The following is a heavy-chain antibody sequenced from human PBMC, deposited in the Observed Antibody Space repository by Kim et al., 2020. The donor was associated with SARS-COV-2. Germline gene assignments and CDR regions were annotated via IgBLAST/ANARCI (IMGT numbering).Heavy chain of an antibody. CDR2: INHSGST. CDR3: ARPLIPNYYGSGSSGDAFDI. V-gene: IGHV4-34*01. CDR1: GGSFSGYY. D-gene: IGHD3-10*01. Sequence: SETLSLTCAVYGGSFSGYYWSWIRQPPGKGLEWIGEINHSGSTNYNPSLKSRVTISVDTSKNQFSLKLSSVTAADTAVYYCARPLIPNYYGSGSSGDAFDIWGQGTMVTVSS. J-gene: IGHJ3*02.